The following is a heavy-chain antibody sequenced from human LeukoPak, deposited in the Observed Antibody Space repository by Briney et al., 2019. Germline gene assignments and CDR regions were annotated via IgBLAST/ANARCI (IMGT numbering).Heavy chain of an antibody. Sequence: ASVKVSCKASRYTFIGYYMHWVRQAPGQGPEWMGWINPNSGGTNYAQNFEGRVTMTRDTSISTAYMELSRLTSDDTAVYYCARIGGIGYCSSTSCYTWFDPWGQGTLVTVSS. CDR1: RYTFIGYY. J-gene: IGHJ5*02. D-gene: IGHD2-2*02. V-gene: IGHV1-2*02. CDR3: ARIGGIGYCSSTSCYTWFDP. CDR2: INPNSGGT.